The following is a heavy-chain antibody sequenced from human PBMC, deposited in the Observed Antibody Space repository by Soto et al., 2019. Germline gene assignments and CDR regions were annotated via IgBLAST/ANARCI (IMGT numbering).Heavy chain of an antibody. Sequence: PSETLSLTCAVSGESISSGGFFWSWIRQPPGKGLEWTGYIYHSGTSFYNPSLKSRVTISVDGSKNQFSLKVNSVTAPATAVYYWARRRLVTAVLLDSRGLVTQLT. J-gene: IGHJ5*01. CDR2: IYHSGTS. CDR3: ARRRLVTAVLLDS. D-gene: IGHD2-2*01. V-gene: IGHV4-30-2*01. CDR1: GESISSGGFF.